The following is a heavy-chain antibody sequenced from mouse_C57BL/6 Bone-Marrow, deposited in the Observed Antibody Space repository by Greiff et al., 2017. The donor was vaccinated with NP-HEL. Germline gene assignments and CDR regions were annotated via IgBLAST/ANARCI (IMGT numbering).Heavy chain of an antibody. CDR3: ARSGNWLYFDY. J-gene: IGHJ2*01. V-gene: IGHV1-69*01. D-gene: IGHD4-1*01. CDR1: GYTFTSYW. Sequence: QVQLQQPGAELVMPGASVKLSCKASGYTFTSYWMHWVKQRPGQGLEWIGEIDPSDSYTNYNQKFKGKSTLTVDKSSSTAYMQLSSLTSEDSAVYYCARSGNWLYFDYWGQGTTLTVSS. CDR2: IDPSDSYT.